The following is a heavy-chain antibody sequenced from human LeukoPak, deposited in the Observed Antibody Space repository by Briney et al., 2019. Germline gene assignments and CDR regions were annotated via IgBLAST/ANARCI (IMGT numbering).Heavy chain of an antibody. D-gene: IGHD3-3*01. V-gene: IGHV3-7*01. Sequence: GGSLRLSCAASGFTLNTYWMIWVRQAPGKGLEWVANINQDGSEKYCVDSVRGRFTISRDNAKNSLYLQMNSLRAEDTAVYYCVRYEMDVWGQGTTVTVSS. CDR2: INQDGSEK. CDR1: GFTLNTYW. CDR3: VRYEMDV. J-gene: IGHJ6*02.